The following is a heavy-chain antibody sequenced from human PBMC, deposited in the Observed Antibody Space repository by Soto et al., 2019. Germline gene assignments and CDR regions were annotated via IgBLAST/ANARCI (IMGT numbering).Heavy chain of an antibody. CDR2: ISYDGSNK. J-gene: IGHJ6*02. CDR3: AKDLNDYILYYGMDV. Sequence: ESGGGVVPPGRSLRLSCAASGFTFSSYGMHWVRQAPGKGLEWVAVISYDGSNKYYADSVKGRFTISRDNSKNTLYLQMNSLRAEDTAVYYCAKDLNDYILYYGMDVWGQGTTVTVSS. D-gene: IGHD4-4*01. V-gene: IGHV3-30*18. CDR1: GFTFSSYG.